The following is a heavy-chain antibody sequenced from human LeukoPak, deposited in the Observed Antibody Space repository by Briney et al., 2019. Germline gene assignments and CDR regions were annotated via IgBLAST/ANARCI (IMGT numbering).Heavy chain of an antibody. Sequence: PGGSLRLSCAASGFTSSSYAMSWVRQAPGKGLEWVSAISGSGGSTHYADSVKGRFTISRDNSKNTLYLQMNSLRAEDTAVYYCAKALQQWLTGAFDIWGQGTMVTVSS. CDR1: GFTSSSYA. V-gene: IGHV3-23*01. D-gene: IGHD6-19*01. CDR2: ISGSGGST. J-gene: IGHJ3*02. CDR3: AKALQQWLTGAFDI.